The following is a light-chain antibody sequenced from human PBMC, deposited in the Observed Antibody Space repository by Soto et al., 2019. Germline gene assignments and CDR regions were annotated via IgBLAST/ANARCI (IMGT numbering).Light chain of an antibody. V-gene: IGKV3-20*01. CDR3: HQYGSSPLT. CDR1: QSVSNNY. CDR2: GAS. Sequence: EIVMTQSPATLSVSPGERATLSCRASQSVSNNYLAWYQQKPGQAPRLLIYGASTRASGIPDRFSGGGSGTDFTLTISRLEPEDFAVYYCHQYGSSPLTFGGGTKVDIK. J-gene: IGKJ4*01.